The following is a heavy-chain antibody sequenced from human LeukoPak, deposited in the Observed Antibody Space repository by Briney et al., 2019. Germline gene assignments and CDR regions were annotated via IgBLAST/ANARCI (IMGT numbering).Heavy chain of an antibody. CDR3: ARHVPHGSFFYFDL. J-gene: IGHJ4*02. Sequence: GESLKISCKGSGYSFTSDWIGWVRQMPGKGLEWMGIIYPGDSDTTYRPSFQGQVTISADRSISTAYLQWSSLKASHSAMYYCARHVPHGSFFYFDLWGQGTLVTVSS. CDR2: IYPGDSDT. CDR1: GYSFTSDW. V-gene: IGHV5-51*01. D-gene: IGHD1-26*01.